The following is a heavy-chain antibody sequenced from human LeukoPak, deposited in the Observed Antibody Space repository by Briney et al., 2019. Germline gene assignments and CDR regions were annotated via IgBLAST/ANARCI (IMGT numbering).Heavy chain of an antibody. CDR3: AKDKSTSFYGGFDY. Sequence: PGGSLRLSCGASGFTFSSYAMSWVRQAPGKGLEWVSTISGGGGSTFYADSVKGRFTISRDNSKNTLYLQMNSLRAEDTAVYYCAKDKSTSFYGGFDYWGQGTLVTVSS. CDR1: GFTFSSYA. D-gene: IGHD4/OR15-4a*01. CDR2: ISGGGGST. J-gene: IGHJ4*02. V-gene: IGHV3-23*01.